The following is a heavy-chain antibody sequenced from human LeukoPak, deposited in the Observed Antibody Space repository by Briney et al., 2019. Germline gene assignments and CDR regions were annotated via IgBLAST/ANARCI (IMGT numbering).Heavy chain of an antibody. Sequence: GGSLRLSCAASGFTFSTCWMSWVRQAQGKGLEWVAYIKQDGSEKYYVDSVKGRFTISRDNAKNSLYLQMNSLRAEDTAVYYCARDSSRRFDYWGQGTLVTVSS. CDR2: IKQDGSEK. CDR1: GFTFSTCW. CDR3: ARDSSRRFDY. D-gene: IGHD6-19*01. V-gene: IGHV3-7*01. J-gene: IGHJ4*02.